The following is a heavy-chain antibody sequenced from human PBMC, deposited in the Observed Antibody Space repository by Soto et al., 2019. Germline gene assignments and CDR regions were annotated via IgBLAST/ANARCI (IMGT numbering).Heavy chain of an antibody. V-gene: IGHV1-69*13. J-gene: IGHJ5*02. CDR1: GGTFSSYA. Sequence: SVKVSCKASGGTFSSYAISWVRQAPGQGLEWMGGIIPIFGTANYAQKFQGRVTITADESTTPAYMGLSSLRSEDTAVYYCERGKAAAGTEFYWFDPWGQGTLVTVSS. CDR2: IIPIFGTA. CDR3: ERGKAAAGTEFYWFDP. D-gene: IGHD6-13*01.